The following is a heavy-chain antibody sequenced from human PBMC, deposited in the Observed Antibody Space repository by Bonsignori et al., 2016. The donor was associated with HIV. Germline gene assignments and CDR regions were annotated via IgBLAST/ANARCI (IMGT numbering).Heavy chain of an antibody. CDR3: VAGKVGWSYSGVNFYYGMDV. J-gene: IGHJ6*02. V-gene: IGHV1-69*01. CDR1: GGPFDTYG. Sequence: QVQLVQSGTEVKKPGSSVRVSCKVSGGPFDTYGISWGDRPLARGLSGWEGSSLQFKKTDYAPKFQGRVTFTADESTNTGYMELGGLRTEDTGLYYCVAGKVGWSYSGVNFYYGMDVWGQGTTVAVSS. CDR2: SSLQFKKT. D-gene: IGHD1-26*01.